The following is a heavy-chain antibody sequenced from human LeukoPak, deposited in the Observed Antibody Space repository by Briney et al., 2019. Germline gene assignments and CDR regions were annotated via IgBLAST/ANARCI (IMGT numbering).Heavy chain of an antibody. V-gene: IGHV1-2*02. CDR1: GYTFTGYY. J-gene: IGHJ4*02. Sequence: ASVKVSCTASGYTFTGYYMHWVRQAPGQGLEWMGWINPNSGGTNYAQKFQGRVTMTRDTSISTAYMELSRLRSDDTAVYYCARESYSSSWYGHYFDYWGQGTLVTVSS. CDR2: INPNSGGT. CDR3: ARESYSSSWYGHYFDY. D-gene: IGHD6-13*01.